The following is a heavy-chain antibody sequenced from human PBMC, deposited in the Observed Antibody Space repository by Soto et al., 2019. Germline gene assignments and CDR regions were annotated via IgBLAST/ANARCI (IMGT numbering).Heavy chain of an antibody. J-gene: IGHJ6*02. Sequence: QVQLQESGPGLVKPSQTLSLTCTVSGGSISSGGYYWSWIRQHPGKGLEWIGYIYYSGSTYYNPSLTSRVTISXXTXKXPVSLKLSSVTAADTAVYYCARMGDYGDYYYYGMDVWGQGTTVTVSS. CDR2: IYYSGST. D-gene: IGHD4-17*01. V-gene: IGHV4-31*03. CDR3: ARMGDYGDYYYYGMDV. CDR1: GGSISSGGYY.